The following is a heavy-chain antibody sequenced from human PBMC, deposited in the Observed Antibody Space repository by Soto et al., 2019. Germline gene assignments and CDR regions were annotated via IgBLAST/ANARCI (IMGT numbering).Heavy chain of an antibody. CDR1: GYTFTSYG. CDR3: ARDGRGAAAGKGWFDP. Sequence: QVQLVQSGAEVKKPGASVKVSCKASGYTFTSYGISWVRQAPGQGLEWMGWISAYNGNTNYAQKLQGRVTMTTDQYTSTAYMELRRLRYDDTAVYYCARDGRGAAAGKGWFDPWGQGTLVTVSS. V-gene: IGHV1-18*01. CDR2: ISAYNGNT. D-gene: IGHD6-13*01. J-gene: IGHJ5*02.